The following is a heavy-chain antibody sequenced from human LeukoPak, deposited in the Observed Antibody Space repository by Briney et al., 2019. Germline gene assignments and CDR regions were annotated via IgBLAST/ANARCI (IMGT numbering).Heavy chain of an antibody. J-gene: IGHJ1*01. Sequence: SSETLSLTCAVCGGSISSYYSSWIRQPPGQGLEWVGYIYYSGSSNYNPSLRSRVSISMDTSKNQFSLKMNSVTAADTAVYYCARTRSQDYGDDLQFWGLCTLVSVSS. CDR2: IYYSGSS. V-gene: IGHV4-59*01. D-gene: IGHD4-17*01. CDR1: GGSISSYY. CDR3: ARTRSQDYGDDLQF.